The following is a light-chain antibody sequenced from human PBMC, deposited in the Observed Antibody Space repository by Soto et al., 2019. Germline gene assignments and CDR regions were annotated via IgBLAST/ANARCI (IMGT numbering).Light chain of an antibody. CDR3: QQYASSPYT. V-gene: IGKV3-20*01. J-gene: IGKJ2*01. Sequence: EIVLTKAPGTLSLSPGERATLSRRASQSVSSSYLGWYHQKPGQAPRLLIYGASSRATGIPDRFSGSGSGTDFTLTISRLEHEDCAVYYCQQYASSPYTFGQGTKLEIK. CDR2: GAS. CDR1: QSVSSSY.